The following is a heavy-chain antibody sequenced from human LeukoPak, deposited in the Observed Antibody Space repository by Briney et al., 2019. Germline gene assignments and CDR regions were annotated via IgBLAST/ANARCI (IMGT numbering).Heavy chain of an antibody. CDR3: AKLLTVDTAMVTIDY. CDR2: ISGSGGST. D-gene: IGHD5-18*01. CDR1: GFTFSSYA. J-gene: IGHJ4*02. V-gene: IGHV3-23*01. Sequence: GGFLRLSCAASGFTFSSYAMSWVRQTPGKGLEWVSAISGSGGSTYYADSVKGRFTISRDNSKNTLYLQMNSLRAEDTAVYYCAKLLTVDTAMVTIDYWGQGTLVTVSS.